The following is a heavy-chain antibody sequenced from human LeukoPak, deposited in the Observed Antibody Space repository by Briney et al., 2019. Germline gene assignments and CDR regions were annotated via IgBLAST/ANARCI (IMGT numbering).Heavy chain of an antibody. D-gene: IGHD3-22*01. CDR2: MNSRSSSK. V-gene: IGHV3-21*01. Sequence: GGSLRLSCAASGFTFSSYSMNWVRQAPGKGLEWVSSMNSRSSSKYYADSVKGRLTISRDNAKNSLYLQMNSLRAEDTAVYYCARGLTMKMDVWGKGTTVTVSS. CDR3: ARGLTMKMDV. J-gene: IGHJ6*04. CDR1: GFTFSSYS.